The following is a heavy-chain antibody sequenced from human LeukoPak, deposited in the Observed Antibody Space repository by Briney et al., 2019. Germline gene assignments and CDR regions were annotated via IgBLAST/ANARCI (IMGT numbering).Heavy chain of an antibody. J-gene: IGHJ4*02. CDR2: IGISEGNI. Sequence: GGSLRLSCVASGFTFSSYEMNWVRQAPGKGLEWVSYIGISEGNIYYANSVKGRFTISRDNAKNSLYLQMNSLRAEDTAVYYCAREEINCGGDCHLYWGQGNLVTVSS. D-gene: IGHD2-21*02. CDR1: GFTFSSYE. CDR3: AREEINCGGDCHLY. V-gene: IGHV3-48*03.